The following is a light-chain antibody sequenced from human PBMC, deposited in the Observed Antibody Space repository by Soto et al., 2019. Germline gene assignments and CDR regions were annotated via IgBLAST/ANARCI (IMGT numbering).Light chain of an antibody. CDR2: GAY. V-gene: IGKV3-20*01. CDR3: QKYGSSTT. Sequence: IVLTHSPRTLSLSPRDTSTLSCRSSQSVSSSYSAWYQQKPGQPPRILIYGAYSRATGIPDRFSGSGSGTDFTLTINRLEPEDFAVYYWQKYGSSTTFGQGTKVDIK. J-gene: IGKJ1*01. CDR1: QSVSSSY.